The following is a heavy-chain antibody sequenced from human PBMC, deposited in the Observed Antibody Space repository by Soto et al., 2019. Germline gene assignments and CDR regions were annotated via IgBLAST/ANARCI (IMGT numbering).Heavy chain of an antibody. D-gene: IGHD4-4*01. CDR1: GFTSSSYA. CDR2: ISYDGSNK. Sequence: LRLSCAASGFTSSSYAMHWVRQAPGKGLEWVAVISYDGSNKYYADSVKGRFTISRDNSKNTLYLQMNSLRAEDTAVYYCARDLSTVTRSNWFDPWGQGTLVTVSS. V-gene: IGHV3-30-3*01. CDR3: ARDLSTVTRSNWFDP. J-gene: IGHJ5*02.